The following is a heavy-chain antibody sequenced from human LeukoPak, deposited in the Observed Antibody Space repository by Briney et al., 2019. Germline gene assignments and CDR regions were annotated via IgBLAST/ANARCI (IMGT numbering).Heavy chain of an antibody. J-gene: IGHJ3*02. Sequence: GGSLRLSCAASGFTFSSYDMHWVRQATGKGLEWVSAIGTAGDTYYPGSVKGRFTISRENAKNTLYLQMNSLRAEDTAVYYCAKPGGYDSSGYPHAFDIWGQGTMVTVSS. CDR1: GFTFSSYD. D-gene: IGHD3-22*01. CDR3: AKPGGYDSSGYPHAFDI. V-gene: IGHV3-13*01. CDR2: IGTAGDT.